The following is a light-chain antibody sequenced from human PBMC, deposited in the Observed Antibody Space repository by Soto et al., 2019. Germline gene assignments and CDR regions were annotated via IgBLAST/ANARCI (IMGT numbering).Light chain of an antibody. V-gene: IGKV3-15*01. CDR3: QQNNDWPPVT. CDR1: QSVSNN. CDR2: GAS. J-gene: IGKJ5*01. Sequence: ETVMTQSPATLSVSPGERATLSCRASQSVSNNLAWYQQKPSQAPRLLIYGASTRATGIPARFSGSGSGTEFTLTISSLQSDDVAVYYCQQNNDWPPVTFGQGTRLEIK.